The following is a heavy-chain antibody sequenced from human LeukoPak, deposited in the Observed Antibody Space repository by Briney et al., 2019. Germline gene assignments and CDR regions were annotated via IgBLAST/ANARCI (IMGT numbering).Heavy chain of an antibody. D-gene: IGHD5-24*01. V-gene: IGHV4-59*02. CDR1: GASVTDYY. J-gene: IGHJ4*02. Sequence: PSETLSLTCTVSGASVTDYYWSWIRQPPAKGLEWIGYIYYSGSPNYNPSLKSRVTLSLDTSQNQFSLELTSVTAADTAVYYCAYGGDAYKTGYWGQGTLVTVSS. CDR2: IYYSGSP. CDR3: AYGGDAYKTGY.